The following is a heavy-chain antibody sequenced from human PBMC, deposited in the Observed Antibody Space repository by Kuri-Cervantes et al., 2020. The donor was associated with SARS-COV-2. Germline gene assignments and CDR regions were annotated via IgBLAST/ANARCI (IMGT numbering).Heavy chain of an antibody. J-gene: IGHJ6*02. CDR1: GLSISGYY. Sequence: GSLRLSCTVSGLSISGYYWSWIRQPPGKGLEWIGYFYYRGNPNYNPSLKSRVTISVDTSKNQFSLKLSSVTAADTAVYYCAREFAGMDVWGQGTTVTVSS. V-gene: IGHV4-59*12. CDR2: FYYRGNP. CDR3: AREFAGMDV.